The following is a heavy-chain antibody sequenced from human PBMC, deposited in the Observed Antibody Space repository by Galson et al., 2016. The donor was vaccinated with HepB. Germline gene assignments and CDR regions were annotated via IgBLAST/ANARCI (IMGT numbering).Heavy chain of an antibody. CDR3: ARDLAFGDHTAY. CDR1: GYNFNDYA. V-gene: IGHV7-4-1*02. Sequence: SVKVSCKGSGYNFNDYALNWVRQAPGQGLQWMGWINTKTGDPTYAQDLTGRVVFSLDTSVSTAFLEITALRPDDTGVYYFARDLAFGDHTAYWGQGTLVTVSS. J-gene: IGHJ1*01. D-gene: IGHD3-10*01. CDR2: INTKTGDP.